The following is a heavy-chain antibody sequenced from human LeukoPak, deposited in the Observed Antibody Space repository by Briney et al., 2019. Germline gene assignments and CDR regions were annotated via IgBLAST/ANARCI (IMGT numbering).Heavy chain of an antibody. J-gene: IGHJ4*02. D-gene: IGHD2-2*01. CDR2: IYYSGST. CDR1: GGSISGSSYY. CDR3: ARPPGFSTSFWD. V-gene: IGHV4-39*01. Sequence: SETLSLTCTVSGGSISGSSYYWGWICQPPGKGLEWIGSIYYSGSTYYKPSLKSRVTISVDTSKNQFSLKLSSVAAADTAVYYCARPPGFSTSFWDWGQGTLVTVSS.